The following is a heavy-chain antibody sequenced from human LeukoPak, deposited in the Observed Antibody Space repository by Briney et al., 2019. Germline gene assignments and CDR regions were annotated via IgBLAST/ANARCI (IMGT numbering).Heavy chain of an antibody. D-gene: IGHD1-26*01. CDR1: GFXFSSYW. Sequence: GGSLRLSCVASGFXFSSYWISWVRQAPGKGLEWVANIRQDGSERYYVDSVKGRFTISRDNAKNSLYLQMNSLRGEDTAVYYCARDGWDEYFDSWGQGTLVTVSS. V-gene: IGHV3-7*05. CDR2: IRQDGSER. CDR3: ARDGWDEYFDS. J-gene: IGHJ4*02.